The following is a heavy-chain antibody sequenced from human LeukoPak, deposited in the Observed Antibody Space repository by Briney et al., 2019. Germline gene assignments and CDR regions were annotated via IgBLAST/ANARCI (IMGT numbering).Heavy chain of an antibody. CDR1: GGSISSGGYY. CDR3: AVYGDYGGRFDP. Sequence: SQTLSLTCTVSGGSISSGGYYWSWIRQHPGKGLEWIGYIYYSGCTYYNPSLKSRVTISVDTSKNQFSLKLSSVTAADTAVYYWAVYGDYGGRFDPRGQGTLVTVSS. V-gene: IGHV4-31*03. D-gene: IGHD4-17*01. J-gene: IGHJ5*02. CDR2: IYYSGCT.